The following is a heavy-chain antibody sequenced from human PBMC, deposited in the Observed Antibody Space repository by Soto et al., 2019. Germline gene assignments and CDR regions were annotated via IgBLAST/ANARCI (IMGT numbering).Heavy chain of an antibody. J-gene: IGHJ4*02. CDR3: AREGGVAVAVDY. Sequence: PSETLSLTCTVSGDSFISGSYYWCWLLQHPGKGLEWIGYIYTSRTTYYNPSLKSRVTILVDTSKNHFSLKLSSVTAADTAVYYCAREGGVAVAVDYWGQGTLVTVSS. CDR2: IYTSRTT. CDR1: GDSFISGSYY. V-gene: IGHV4-30-4*08. D-gene: IGHD6-19*01.